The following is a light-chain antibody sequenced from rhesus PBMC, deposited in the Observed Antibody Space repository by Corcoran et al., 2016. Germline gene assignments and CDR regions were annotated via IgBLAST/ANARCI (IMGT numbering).Light chain of an antibody. CDR3: LQYTSSPYS. V-gene: IGKV1-22*01. CDR2: KAS. CDR1: QGISSW. Sequence: DIQMTQSPSSLSASVGDKVTITCRASQGISSWLAWYQQQPGKAPKLLINKASNLPGGVPSRFSGSGSGTDFTLPISSLQPEDFATYCCLQYTSSPYSFGQGTKVEIK. J-gene: IGKJ2*01.